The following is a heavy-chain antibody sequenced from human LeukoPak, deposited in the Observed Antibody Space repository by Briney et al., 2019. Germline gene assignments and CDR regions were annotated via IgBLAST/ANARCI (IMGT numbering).Heavy chain of an antibody. CDR3: AGHHPRNTVDF. J-gene: IGHJ4*02. Sequence: PSETLSLTRAVYGGSLSGYYWSWIRQPPGKGLEWIGEINHSGSINYNPSLKSRATISLDTTKNQFSLKPSSVTAADTALYFWAGHHPRNTVDFWGQGTLVTVSS. D-gene: IGHD2-8*02. V-gene: IGHV4-34*01. CDR1: GGSLSGYY. CDR2: INHSGSI.